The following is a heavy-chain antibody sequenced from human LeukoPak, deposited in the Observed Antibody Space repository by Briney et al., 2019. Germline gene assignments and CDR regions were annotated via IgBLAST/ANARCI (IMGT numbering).Heavy chain of an antibody. Sequence: GGSLRLSCAASGFTFSGYQMNWVRQAPGKGLEWLLDIGTSDITSDTSIYYADSVKGRFTISRDNAKNLLYLQMNSLRAEDTAVYYCARDLQICDQLLPFDYWGQGTLVTVSS. J-gene: IGHJ4*02. CDR2: IGTSDITSDTSI. D-gene: IGHD2-2*01. CDR3: ARDLQICDQLLPFDY. V-gene: IGHV3-48*03. CDR1: GFTFSGYQ.